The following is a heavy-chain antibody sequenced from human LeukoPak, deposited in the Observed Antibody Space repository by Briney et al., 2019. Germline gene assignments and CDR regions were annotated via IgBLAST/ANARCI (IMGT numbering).Heavy chain of an antibody. Sequence: GGSLRLSCVASGFTFSSYGMHWVRQAPGKGLAWVAVIWDDGSNKYYADSVKGRFTISRDNSKNTLLLQMNSLRADDTAVYYCARDSVAVVPAAMDVWGKGTTVTVS. D-gene: IGHD2-2*01. CDR1: GFTFSSYG. V-gene: IGHV3-33*01. CDR3: ARDSVAVVPAAMDV. CDR2: IWDDGSNK. J-gene: IGHJ6*03.